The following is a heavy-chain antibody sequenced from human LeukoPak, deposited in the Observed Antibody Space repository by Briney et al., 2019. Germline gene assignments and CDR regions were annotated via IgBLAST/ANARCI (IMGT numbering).Heavy chain of an antibody. J-gene: IGHJ4*02. CDR1: GGSISSASYY. Sequence: SETLSLTCTVSGGSISSASYYWSWIRQPAGKGLEWIGRIYISGSTNYNPSLKSRVTISVDTSKNQFSLKLNSVTAADTAVYYCAANSADYNTLGSSYKVWGQGTLVTVSS. D-gene: IGHD3-10*01. CDR3: AANSADYNTLGSSYKV. CDR2: IYISGST. V-gene: IGHV4-61*02.